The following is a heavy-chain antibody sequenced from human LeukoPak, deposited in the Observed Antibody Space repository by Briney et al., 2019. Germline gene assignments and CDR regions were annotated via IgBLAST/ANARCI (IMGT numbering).Heavy chain of an antibody. V-gene: IGHV1-18*04. Sequence: EASVKVSSKGSGFTFTSHGISWGRQAPGQGLEWMGWISVYNGNTNYAQKFQGRVTMTTDASTSTAFMELRSLRSDDTAVYYCARDKGYCSGGNCYYWFDPWGQGTLVTVSS. CDR1: GFTFTSHG. D-gene: IGHD2-15*01. J-gene: IGHJ5*02. CDR3: ARDKGYCSGGNCYYWFDP. CDR2: ISVYNGNT.